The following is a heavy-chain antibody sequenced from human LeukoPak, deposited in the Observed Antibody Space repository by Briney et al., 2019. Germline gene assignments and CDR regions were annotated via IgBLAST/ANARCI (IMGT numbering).Heavy chain of an antibody. CDR3: ARWYSGGGDAFDI. J-gene: IGHJ3*02. CDR2: ISSSSSTI. D-gene: IGHD2-15*01. V-gene: IGHV3-48*01. CDR1: GFTFSSNS. Sequence: GGSLTLSCAASGFTFSSNSMNWVRQALGKGLEWFSCISSSSSTISYADSVKGRFTISRDNAKNSLYLQMNSLRAEDTAVYYCARWYSGGGDAFDIWGQGTMVTVSS.